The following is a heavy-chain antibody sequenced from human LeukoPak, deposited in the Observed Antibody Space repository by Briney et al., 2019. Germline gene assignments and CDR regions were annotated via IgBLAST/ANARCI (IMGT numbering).Heavy chain of an antibody. D-gene: IGHD4-11*01. V-gene: IGHV4-31*03. CDR2: IYYSGST. CDR1: GGSISSDGDY. J-gene: IGHJ4*02. CDR3: ARDTGDYSIDY. Sequence: SETLSLTCTVSGGSISSDGDYWSWIRQHPGKGLEWIGYIYYSGSTYYNPSLKSRVTISVDTSKNQFSLKLSSVTAADTAVYYCARDTGDYSIDYWGQGTLVTVSS.